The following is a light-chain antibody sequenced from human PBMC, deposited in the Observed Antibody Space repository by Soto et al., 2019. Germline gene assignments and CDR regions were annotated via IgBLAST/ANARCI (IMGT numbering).Light chain of an antibody. CDR3: LQDYNYPRT. J-gene: IGKJ1*01. V-gene: IGKV1-5*03. Sequence: DTQMTQSPSTLSASVGDRVSSTCRASQSIGSWLAWYQQKPGKAPKLLIYKTSILENGVPSRFSGSGSGTEFTLSISSLQPEDFATYYCLQDYNYPRTFGQGTKVDI. CDR2: KTS. CDR1: QSIGSW.